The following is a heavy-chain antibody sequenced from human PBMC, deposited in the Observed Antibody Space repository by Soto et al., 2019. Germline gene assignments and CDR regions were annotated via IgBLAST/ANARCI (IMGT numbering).Heavy chain of an antibody. CDR1: GFTFSSYG. Sequence: QVQLVESGGGVVQPGRSLRLSCAASGFTFSSYGMHWVRQAPGKGLEWVAVISYDGSNKYYADSVKGRFTISRDNSKNTLYLQMNSLRAEDTAVYYCAKSQGRGSYYYYGMDVW. V-gene: IGHV3-30*18. D-gene: IGHD1-26*01. J-gene: IGHJ6*01. CDR3: AKSQGRGSYYYYGMDV. CDR2: ISYDGSNK.